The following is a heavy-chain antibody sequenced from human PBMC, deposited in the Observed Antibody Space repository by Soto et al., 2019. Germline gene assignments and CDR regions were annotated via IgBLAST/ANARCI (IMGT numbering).Heavy chain of an antibody. CDR3: ARDRGSSSWYGWFDP. D-gene: IGHD6-13*01. CDR2: IIPMLDLA. V-gene: IGHV1-69*04. Sequence: ASVKVSCKASGRPFSSYTITWVRLAPGQGLEWMGRIIPMLDLANYAQKFQGRVTITADKSTGAAHMELSSLRSDDTAVYYCARDRGSSSWYGWFDPWGQGTLVTVSS. CDR1: GRPFSSYT. J-gene: IGHJ5*02.